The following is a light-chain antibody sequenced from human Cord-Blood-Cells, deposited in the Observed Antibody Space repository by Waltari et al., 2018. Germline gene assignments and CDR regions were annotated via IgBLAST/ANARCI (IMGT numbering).Light chain of an antibody. CDR3: QQYYSYSFT. Sequence: AIRMTQSPSSFSASTGDRVTITCRASQGISSYLAWYQQKPGKAPKLLIYAASTLQSGVTSRFSGSGSGTDFTLTISCLQSEDFATYYCQQYYSYSFTFGPGTKVDIK. J-gene: IGKJ3*01. V-gene: IGKV1-8*01. CDR1: QGISSY. CDR2: AAS.